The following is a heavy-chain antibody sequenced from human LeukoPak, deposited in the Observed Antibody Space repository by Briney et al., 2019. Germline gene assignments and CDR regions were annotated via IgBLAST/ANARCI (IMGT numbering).Heavy chain of an antibody. V-gene: IGHV1-69*05. J-gene: IGHJ4*02. CDR2: IIPIFGTA. Sequence: SVKVSCEASGGTFSSYAISWVRQAPGQGLEWMGGIIPIFGTANYAQKFQGRVAITTDESTSTAYMELSSLRSEDTAVYYCARGFRYFDWLAPFDYWGQGTLVTVSS. CDR3: ARGFRYFDWLAPFDY. D-gene: IGHD3-9*01. CDR1: GGTFSSYA.